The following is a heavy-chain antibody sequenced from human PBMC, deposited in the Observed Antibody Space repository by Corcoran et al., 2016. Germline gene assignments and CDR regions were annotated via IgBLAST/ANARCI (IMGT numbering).Heavy chain of an antibody. CDR1: GGSVSSGSYY. Sequence: QVQLQESGPGLVKPSETLSLTCTVSGGSVSSGSYYWSWIRQPPGKGLEWIGYIYYSGSTNYNPSLKSRVIISIDTSKNQFSLKLSSVTAADTAVYYCARGLNYDYVWGSYRLKYGMDVWGQGTKVTVSS. CDR2: IYYSGST. D-gene: IGHD3-16*02. CDR3: ARGLNYDYVWGSYRLKYGMDV. V-gene: IGHV4-61*01. J-gene: IGHJ6*02.